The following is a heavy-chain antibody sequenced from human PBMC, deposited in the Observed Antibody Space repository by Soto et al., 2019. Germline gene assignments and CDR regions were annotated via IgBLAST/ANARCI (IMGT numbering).Heavy chain of an antibody. CDR2: IYYSGST. CDR1: GGSISSYY. V-gene: IGHV4-59*12. D-gene: IGHD6-19*01. J-gene: IGHJ4*02. CDR3: ATGPATLAVAHDF. Sequence: SETLSLTCTVSGGSISSYYWSWIRQPPGKGLEWIGYIYYSGSTNYNPSLKSRVTISVDTSKNQFSLNLNSMTAADTAVYYCATGPATLAVAHDFWGQGALVTVSS.